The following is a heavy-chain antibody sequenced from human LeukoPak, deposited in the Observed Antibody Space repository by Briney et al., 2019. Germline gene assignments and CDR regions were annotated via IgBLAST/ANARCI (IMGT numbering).Heavy chain of an antibody. CDR1: GFTFSSYE. J-gene: IGHJ4*02. D-gene: IGHD2-21*01. CDR2: ISTSGSTI. CDR3: ARDFVGIDY. Sequence: GGSLRLSCAASGFTFSSYEMNRVHQAPGKGLEWVSYISTSGSTIYYADSVKGRFTISRDNAKNSLYLQMNSLRAEDTAVYYCARDFVGIDYWGQGTLVTVSS. V-gene: IGHV3-48*03.